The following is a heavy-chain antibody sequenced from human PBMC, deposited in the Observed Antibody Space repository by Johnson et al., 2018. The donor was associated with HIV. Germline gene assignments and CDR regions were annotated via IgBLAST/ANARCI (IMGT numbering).Heavy chain of an antibody. CDR2: IRYDGSNK. CDR3: AKDGAKYDYDSSGYRDAFDI. V-gene: IGHV3-30*02. CDR1: GFNFNIYG. D-gene: IGHD3-22*01. J-gene: IGHJ3*02. Sequence: QMQLVESGGGVVQPGGSLRLSCAASGFNFNIYGMHWVRQAPGKGLEWVAFIRYDGSNKYYADSVKGRFTISRDNSKNTLYLQMNSLRADDTAVYYCAKDGAKYDYDSSGYRDAFDIWGQGTMVTVSS.